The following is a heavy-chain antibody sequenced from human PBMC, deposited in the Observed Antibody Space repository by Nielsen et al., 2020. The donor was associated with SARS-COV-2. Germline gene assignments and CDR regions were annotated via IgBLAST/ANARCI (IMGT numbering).Heavy chain of an antibody. J-gene: IGHJ5*02. Sequence: ASVKVSCKVSGYTLTELSMHWVRQAPGKGLEWMGGFDPEDGETIYAQKSQGRVTMTEDTSTDTAYMELSSLRSEDTAVYYCATSTPLVRSAWFDPWGQGTLVTVSS. V-gene: IGHV1-24*01. CDR2: FDPEDGET. CDR1: GYTLTELS. CDR3: ATSTPLVRSAWFDP. D-gene: IGHD3-3*01.